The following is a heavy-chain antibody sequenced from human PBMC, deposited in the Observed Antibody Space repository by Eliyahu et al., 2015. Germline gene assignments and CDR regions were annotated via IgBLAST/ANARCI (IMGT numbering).Heavy chain of an antibody. CDR1: GGSISSSSYY. CDR3: ARDLGLSGAVAGSPHPQSDAFDI. J-gene: IGHJ3*02. D-gene: IGHD6-19*01. V-gene: IGHV4-39*07. Sequence: KPSETLSLTCTVSGGSISSSSYYWGWIRQPPGKGLEWIGXIYYSGSTYYNPSLKSRVTISVDTSKNQISLKLSSVTAADTAVYYCARDLGLSGAVAGSPHPQSDAFDIWGQGTMVTVSS. CDR2: IYYSGST.